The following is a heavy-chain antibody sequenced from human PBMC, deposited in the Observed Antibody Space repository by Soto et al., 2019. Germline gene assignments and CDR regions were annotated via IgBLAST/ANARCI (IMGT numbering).Heavy chain of an antibody. J-gene: IGHJ4*02. V-gene: IGHV3-15*07. Sequence: GGSLRLSCAASGFTFTNAWMNWVRQAPGKGLEWVGRIKSKTGGGTTDYAAPLKGRFTISRDDSKNTLYLQMNSLKTEDTAVYYCTTEAAYFDYWGQGTLVTVSS. CDR2: IKSKTGGGTT. CDR1: GFTFTNAW. D-gene: IGHD6-25*01. CDR3: TTEAAYFDY.